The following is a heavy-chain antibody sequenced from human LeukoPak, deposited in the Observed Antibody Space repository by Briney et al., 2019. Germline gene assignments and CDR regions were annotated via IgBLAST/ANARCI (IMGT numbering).Heavy chain of an antibody. CDR1: GGSISSYY. D-gene: IGHD4-11*01. V-gene: IGHV4-59*08. CDR3: ARGHDYNAFDI. J-gene: IGHJ3*02. Sequence: SETLSLTCTVSGGSISSYYWSWIRQPPGKGLEWIGYIYYSGSTNYNPSLKSRVTLSVDTSKNQFSLKLNSVTAADTAVYYCARGHDYNAFDIWGQGTMVTVSS. CDR2: IYYSGST.